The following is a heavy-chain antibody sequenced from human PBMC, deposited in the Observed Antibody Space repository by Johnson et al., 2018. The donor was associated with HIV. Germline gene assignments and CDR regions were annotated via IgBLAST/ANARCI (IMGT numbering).Heavy chain of an antibody. CDR2: ISWYGVPT. Sequence: VQLVESGGGVVQPGGSLRLSCAASGFTFSSYGMHWVRQAPGKGLEWVSLISWYGVPTHYADSVKGRFTNSRDNSKNSLSLQMNSLRAEDTAVYYCARAVYSSSSSCAFEIWGQGTMVTVSS. CDR3: ARAVYSSSSSCAFEI. D-gene: IGHD6-6*01. J-gene: IGHJ3*02. CDR1: GFTFSSYG. V-gene: IGHV3-43D*03.